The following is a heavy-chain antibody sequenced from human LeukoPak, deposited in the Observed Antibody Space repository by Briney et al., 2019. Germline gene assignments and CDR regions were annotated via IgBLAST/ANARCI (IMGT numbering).Heavy chain of an antibody. D-gene: IGHD6-19*01. CDR3: ARDGGIAVAHALGG. J-gene: IGHJ4*02. Sequence: PGGSLRLSCAASGFTFSSYSMNWVRQAPGKGLEWVSSISSSSSYIYYADSVKGRFTISRDNAKNSLYLQMNSLRAEDTAVYYCARDGGIAVAHALGGWGQGTLVTVSS. V-gene: IGHV3-21*01. CDR2: ISSSSSYI. CDR1: GFTFSSYS.